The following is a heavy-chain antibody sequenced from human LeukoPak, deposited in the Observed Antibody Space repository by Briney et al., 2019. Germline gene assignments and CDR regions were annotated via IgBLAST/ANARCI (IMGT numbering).Heavy chain of an antibody. Sequence: GGPVRLLCAPSGFTFSSYAMSWVRQAPGKGLEWVSAISGSGGSTYYADSVKGRFTISRDNSKNTLYLQMNSLRAEDTAVYYCAKDSFRAVASDYWGQGTLVTVSS. D-gene: IGHD6-19*01. CDR2: ISGSGGST. J-gene: IGHJ4*02. V-gene: IGHV3-23*01. CDR1: GFTFSSYA. CDR3: AKDSFRAVASDY.